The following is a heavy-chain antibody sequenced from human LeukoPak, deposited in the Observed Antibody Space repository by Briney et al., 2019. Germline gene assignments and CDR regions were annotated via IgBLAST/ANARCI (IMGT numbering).Heavy chain of an antibody. Sequence: ASVKVSCKASGYTFTSYDINWVRQATGQGLEWMGWMNPNSGNTGYTQKFQGRVTITRNTSISTAYMELSSLRAEDTAVYYCARVLATLEVHCVGYWGQGTLVTVSS. J-gene: IGHJ4*02. CDR1: GYTFTSYD. V-gene: IGHV1-8*03. D-gene: IGHD5-12*01. CDR2: MNPNSGNT. CDR3: ARVLATLEVHCVGY.